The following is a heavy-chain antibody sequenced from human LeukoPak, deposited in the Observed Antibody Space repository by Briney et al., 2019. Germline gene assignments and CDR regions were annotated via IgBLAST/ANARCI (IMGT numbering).Heavy chain of an antibody. CDR3: ARAYYGSGSYSPEYFQH. CDR2: IYPNRGGT. D-gene: IGHD3-10*01. CDR1: GYTFTGYY. J-gene: IGHJ1*01. V-gene: IGHV1-2*02. Sequence: ASLSVSCTASGYTFTGYYMHWVRQTPGQGLEWMGWIYPNRGGTNYAQTFRRSATITTDTSTSTAYMGLSRLRSDDTAVYYCARAYYGSGSYSPEYFQHWGQGTLFTVSS.